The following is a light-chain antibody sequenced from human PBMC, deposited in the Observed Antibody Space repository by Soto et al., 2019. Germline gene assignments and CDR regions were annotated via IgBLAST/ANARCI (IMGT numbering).Light chain of an antibody. J-gene: IGKJ1*01. V-gene: IGKV1-5*01. Sequence: DIQMTQSPSTLSASVGDRVTITCRASQSISSWLAWYQQKPGRAPKVLIFDASSLESGVPSRFSGSGSATEFTLTISSLQPDDSATYYCQQYKSYRAFGQGTKVDIK. CDR3: QQYKSYRA. CDR2: DAS. CDR1: QSISSW.